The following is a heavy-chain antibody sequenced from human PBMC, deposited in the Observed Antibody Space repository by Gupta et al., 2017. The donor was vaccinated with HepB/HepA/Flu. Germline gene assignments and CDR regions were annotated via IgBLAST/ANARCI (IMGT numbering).Heavy chain of an antibody. CDR3: ARGPLTGTTRQFDD. Sequence: QVQLQQWGAGLLKPSETLSLICAVYGGSFSGNYWSWVRQSPEKGLEWIGEINPGGIAKYNPSLKGRVTMSRDTSKNHLSLKLSSVTAADTAVYYCARGPLTGTTRQFDDWGQGTQVTVSS. CDR1: GGSFSGNY. CDR2: INPGGIA. V-gene: IGHV4-34*01. D-gene: IGHD1/OR15-1a*01. J-gene: IGHJ4*02.